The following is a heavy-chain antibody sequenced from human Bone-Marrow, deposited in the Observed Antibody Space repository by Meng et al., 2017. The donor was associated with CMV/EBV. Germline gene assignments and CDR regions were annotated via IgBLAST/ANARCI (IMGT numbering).Heavy chain of an antibody. CDR3: ARVYSSGWADWFDP. D-gene: IGHD6-19*01. Sequence: ASVKVSCKASGYTFTNYDINWVRQATGQGLEWMGWMNPNSGNTGYAQKFQGRVTMTRNTSISTAYMELSSLRSEDTAVYYRARVYSSGWADWFDPWGQGTLVTVSS. V-gene: IGHV1-8*01. J-gene: IGHJ5*02. CDR2: MNPNSGNT. CDR1: GYTFTNYD.